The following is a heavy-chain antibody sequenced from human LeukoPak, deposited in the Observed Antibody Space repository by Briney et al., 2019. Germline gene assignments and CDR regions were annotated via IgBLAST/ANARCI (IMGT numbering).Heavy chain of an antibody. CDR1: GFTFNIFT. CDR3: VRDRNWAFDY. D-gene: IGHD7-27*01. J-gene: IGHJ4*02. Sequence: GGSLILSCAASGFTFNIFTMNWVRQAPGKGLEWISYINTKSKTIYYADSVKGRFTISRDNAKNSLHLQMNSLRAEDTALYYCVRDRNWAFDYWGQGTLVTVSS. CDR2: INTKSKTI. V-gene: IGHV3-48*01.